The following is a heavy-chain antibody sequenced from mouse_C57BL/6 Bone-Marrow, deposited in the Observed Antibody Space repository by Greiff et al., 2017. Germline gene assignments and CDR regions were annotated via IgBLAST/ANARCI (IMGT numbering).Heavy chain of an antibody. D-gene: IGHD1-1*01. Sequence: EVQLQQSGPELVKPGASVTIPCKASGYTFTDYNMDWVKQSPGQSLEWIGDINPNNGGTIYNQKFKGKATLTVDKSSSTAYMELRSLTSEDTAVXYCARDYDGSSPRYWYFDVWGKGTTVTVSS. CDR2: INPNNGGT. CDR3: ARDYDGSSPRYWYFDV. CDR1: GYTFTDYN. J-gene: IGHJ1*03. V-gene: IGHV1-18*01.